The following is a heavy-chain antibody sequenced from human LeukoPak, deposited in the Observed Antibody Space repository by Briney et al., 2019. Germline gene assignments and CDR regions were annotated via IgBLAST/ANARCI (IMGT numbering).Heavy chain of an antibody. CDR2: IKQDGSEK. V-gene: IGHV3-7*01. CDR1: GFTFSSYW. J-gene: IGHJ6*02. Sequence: GGSLRLSCAASGFTFSSYWMSWVRQAPGKGLEWVANIKQDGSEKYYVDSVKGRFTISRDNAKNSLYLQMNSLRAEDTAVYYCARGPTNQGYYYYYYGMDVWGQGTTVTVSS. CDR3: ARGPTNQGYYYYYYGMDV. D-gene: IGHD1-14*01.